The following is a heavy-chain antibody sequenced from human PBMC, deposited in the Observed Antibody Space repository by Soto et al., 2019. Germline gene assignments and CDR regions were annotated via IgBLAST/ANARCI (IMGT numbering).Heavy chain of an antibody. D-gene: IGHD2-15*01. V-gene: IGHV4-39*02. CDR3: ARGRVVVVVAATRYWFDP. CDR1: GGSISSPHDY. CDR2: IYYTGSS. J-gene: IGHJ5*02. Sequence: SETLSLTCTVSGGSISSPHDYWGWIRKSPGRGPEWIGSIYYTGSSYYNPSLKSRITVSVDTSKNQFSLNLTSVTAADTAVYYCARGRVVVVVAATRYWFDPWGQGTLVT.